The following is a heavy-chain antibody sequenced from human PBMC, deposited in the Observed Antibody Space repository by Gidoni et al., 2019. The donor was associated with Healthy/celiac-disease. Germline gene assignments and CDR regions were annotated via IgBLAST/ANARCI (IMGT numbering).Heavy chain of an antibody. V-gene: IGHV1-69*01. J-gene: IGHJ3*02. CDR3: ARDSSGWQRRDDAFDI. CDR2: IIPIFGTA. D-gene: IGHD6-19*01. Sequence: GGIIPIFGTANYAQKFQGRVTITADESTSTAYLELSSLRSEDTAVYYCARDSSGWQRRDDAFDIWGQGTMVTVSS.